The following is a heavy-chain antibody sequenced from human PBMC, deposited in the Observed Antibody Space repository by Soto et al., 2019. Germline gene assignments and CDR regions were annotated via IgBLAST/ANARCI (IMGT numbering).Heavy chain of an antibody. CDR3: ARSPNWNYKTYFDY. CDR2: ISYDGSNK. V-gene: IGHV3-30-3*01. J-gene: IGHJ4*02. Sequence: PGGSLRLSCAASGFTFSSYAMHWVRQAPGKGLEWVAVISYDGSNKYYADSVKGRFTISRDNSKNTLYLQMNSLRAEDTAVYYCARSPNWNYKTYFDYWGQGTLVTVSS. CDR1: GFTFSSYA. D-gene: IGHD1-7*01.